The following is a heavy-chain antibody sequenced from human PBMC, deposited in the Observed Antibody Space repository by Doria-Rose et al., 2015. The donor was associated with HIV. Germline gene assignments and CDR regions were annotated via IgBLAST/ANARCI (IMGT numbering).Heavy chain of an antibody. CDR1: GVSLSSPGMG. CDR2: NVSDDER. J-gene: IGHJ4*02. Sequence: QVTLKESGPVLVKPTETLTLTCTVSGVSLSSPGMGVSWIRQPPGKALEWLANNVSDDERSYKTSLKSGLTISRGTSKSQVVLTMTDMDPVDTATYYCARIKSSRWYHKYYFDFWGQGTLVIVSA. D-gene: IGHD6-13*01. CDR3: ARIKSSRWYHKYYFDF. V-gene: IGHV2-26*01.